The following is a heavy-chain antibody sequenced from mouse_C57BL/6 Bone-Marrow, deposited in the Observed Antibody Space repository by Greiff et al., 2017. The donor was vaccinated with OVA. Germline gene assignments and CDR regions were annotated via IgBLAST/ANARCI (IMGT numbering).Heavy chain of an antibody. CDR3: ARIYDYDSDWHFDV. J-gene: IGHJ1*03. CDR2: IWRGGST. V-gene: IGHV2-5*01. CDR1: GFSLTSYG. Sequence: QVHVKQSGPGLVQPSQSLSITCTVSGFSLTSYGVHWVRQSPGKGLEWLGVIWRGGSTDYNAAFMSRLSITKDNSKSQVFFKMNSLQADDTAIYYCARIYDYDSDWHFDVWGTGTTVTVSS. D-gene: IGHD2-4*01.